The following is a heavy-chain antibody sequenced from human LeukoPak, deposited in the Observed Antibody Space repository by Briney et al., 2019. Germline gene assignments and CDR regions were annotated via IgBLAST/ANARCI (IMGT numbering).Heavy chain of an antibody. V-gene: IGHV3-21*04. CDR3: ARDLAWGAFDY. CDR1: GFTFSSYS. CDR2: ISSSSSYI. Sequence: GGSLRLSCAASGFTFSSYSINWVRQAPGKGLEWVSSISSSSSYIYYADSVKGRFTISRDNSKNTLYLQMNSLRAEDTAVYYCARDLAWGAFDYWGQGALVTVSS. D-gene: IGHD7-27*01. J-gene: IGHJ4*02.